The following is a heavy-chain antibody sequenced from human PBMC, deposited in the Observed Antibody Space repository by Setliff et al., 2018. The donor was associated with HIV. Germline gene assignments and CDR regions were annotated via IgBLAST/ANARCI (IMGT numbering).Heavy chain of an antibody. J-gene: IGHJ5*02. Sequence: SETLSLTCTVSGGSISSYCWDWIRQSPGRGLEWIGFIFSSGSTKYNPSLQSRVTMSIDTSKNQFSLKLTSVTAADTAVYYCARRIDNSGSFPDKNWFDTWGQGSLVTVSS. CDR3: ARRIDNSGSFPDKNWFDT. D-gene: IGHD3-10*01. CDR1: GGSISSYC. V-gene: IGHV4-4*09. CDR2: IFSSGST.